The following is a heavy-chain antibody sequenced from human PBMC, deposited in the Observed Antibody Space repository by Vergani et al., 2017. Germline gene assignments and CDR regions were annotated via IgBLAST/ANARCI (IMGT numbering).Heavy chain of an antibody. CDR3: ASTNNNWNDYYFDY. J-gene: IGHJ4*02. D-gene: IGHD1-20*01. Sequence: EVQLVESGGGLVQPGGSLRLSCAASGFSFSNSNMNWVRQAPGKGLEWISYISDRSASIYYADSVKGRFTISRDNAKNSLYLQMNSLRAEDTAVYYCASTNNNWNDYYFDYWGQGTLVTVSS. CDR1: GFSFSNSN. V-gene: IGHV3-48*04. CDR2: ISDRSASI.